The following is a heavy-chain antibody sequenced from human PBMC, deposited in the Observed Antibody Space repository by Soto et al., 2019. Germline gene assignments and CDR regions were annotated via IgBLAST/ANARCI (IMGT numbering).Heavy chain of an antibody. V-gene: IGHV3-30-3*01. CDR1: GFTFSSYA. CDR2: ISYDGSNK. CDR3: ARETYYDFWSGPYYGMDV. D-gene: IGHD3-3*01. J-gene: IGHJ6*02. Sequence: QVQLVESGGGVVQPGRSLRLSCAASGFTFSSYAMHWVRQAPGKGLEWVAVISYDGSNKYYADSVKGRFTNSRDNSKNTQYLQINSLRAEDTAVYYCARETYYDFWSGPYYGMDVWRQGT.